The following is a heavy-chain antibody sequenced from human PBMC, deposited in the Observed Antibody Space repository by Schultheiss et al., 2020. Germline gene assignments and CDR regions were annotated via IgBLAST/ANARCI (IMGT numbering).Heavy chain of an antibody. V-gene: IGHV4-61*02. CDR3: ARDGNYGDYVNPWGFDY. J-gene: IGHJ4*02. Sequence: SETLSLTCTVSGGSISSGSYYWSWIRQPAGKGLEWIGRIYASGSTKYNPSLKSRVTISVDTSKNQFSLKLSSVTAADTAVYYCARDGNYGDYVNPWGFDYWGQGTLVPVSS. D-gene: IGHD4-17*01. CDR1: GGSISSGSYY. CDR2: IYASGST.